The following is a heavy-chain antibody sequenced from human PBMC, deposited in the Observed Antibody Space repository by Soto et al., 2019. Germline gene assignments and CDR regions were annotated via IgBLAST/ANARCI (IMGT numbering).Heavy chain of an antibody. CDR2: INHSGST. D-gene: IGHD3-3*01. J-gene: IGHJ4*02. Sequence: QVHLQQWGAGLLKPSETLSLTCAVYGGSFSGYYWSWIRQPPGKGLEWIGDINHSGSTNYNPSLESRITISVDTSKNQFFLKLSSVTAADTAVYYCASPYYDFWSGPPWGTQKYYFDFWGQGTLVTVSS. CDR1: GGSFSGYY. CDR3: ASPYYDFWSGPPWGTQKYYFDF. V-gene: IGHV4-34*01.